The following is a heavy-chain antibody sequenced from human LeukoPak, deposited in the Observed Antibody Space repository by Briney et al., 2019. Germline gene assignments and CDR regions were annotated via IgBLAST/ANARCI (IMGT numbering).Heavy chain of an antibody. V-gene: IGHV1-46*03. CDR2: INLSGGST. CDR1: GYTFTSYY. Sequence: ASVKVSCKASGYTFTSYYMHWVRQAPGQGLEWMGIINLSGGSTSYAQKFQGRVTMTRDTSTSTVYMELSSLRSEDTAVYYCARWEGANFDWPRIDYWGQGTLVTVSS. D-gene: IGHD3-9*01. CDR3: ARWEGANFDWPRIDY. J-gene: IGHJ4*02.